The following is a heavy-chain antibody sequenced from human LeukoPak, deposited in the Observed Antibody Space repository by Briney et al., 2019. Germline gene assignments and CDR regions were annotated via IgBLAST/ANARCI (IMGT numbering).Heavy chain of an antibody. V-gene: IGHV4-61*01. J-gene: IGHJ4*02. CDR3: ARGDDSSGYAFDY. CDR2: IYYSGST. Sequence: PSETLSLTCTVSGDSISSFSHYWDWIRQPPGKGLEWIGYIYYSGSTNYNPSLKSRVTISVDTSKNQFSLKLSSVTAADTAVYYCARGDDSSGYAFDYWGQGTLVTVSS. CDR1: GDSISSFSHY. D-gene: IGHD3-22*01.